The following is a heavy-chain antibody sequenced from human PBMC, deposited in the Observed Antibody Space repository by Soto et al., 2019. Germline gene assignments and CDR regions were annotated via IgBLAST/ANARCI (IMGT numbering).Heavy chain of an antibody. J-gene: IGHJ6*02. Sequence: EVQLVETGGGLIQPGGSLSLSCAASGLAVTSNYMSWVRQAPGKGLEWVSIVYSSGTTYYADSVKGRFTFSRDKSKNTXXXXXXXLRAEDTAVYYCARVDTYDYYYSMDVWGQGTTVTVSS. CDR2: VYSSGTT. D-gene: IGHD5-18*01. CDR3: ARVDTYDYYYSMDV. V-gene: IGHV3-53*02. CDR1: GLAVTSNY.